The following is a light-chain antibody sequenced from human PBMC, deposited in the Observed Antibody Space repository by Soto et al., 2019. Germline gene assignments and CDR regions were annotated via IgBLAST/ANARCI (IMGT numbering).Light chain of an antibody. Sequence: EIVLTQSPGTLSLSPGERAILSCRASQSVNSGYLAWYQQKPGQAPRLLIYGTSIRAAGIPDRFSGSGSGTDFTLTISRLEPEDFAVYSCQQYLASPPWTFGQGTQVE. CDR2: GTS. CDR1: QSVNSGY. V-gene: IGKV3-20*01. J-gene: IGKJ1*01. CDR3: QQYLASPPWT.